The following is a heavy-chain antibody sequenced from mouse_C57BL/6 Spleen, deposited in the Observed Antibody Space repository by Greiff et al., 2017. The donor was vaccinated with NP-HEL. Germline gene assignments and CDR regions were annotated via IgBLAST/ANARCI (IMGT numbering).Heavy chain of an antibody. CDR3: ASHYYYDSSYSCYAMDY. V-gene: IGHV1-82*01. J-gene: IGHJ4*01. Sequence: QVQLKQSGPELVKPGASVKISCKASGYAFSSSWMNWVKQRPGKGLEWIGRIYPGDGDTNYNGKFKGKATLTADKSSSTAYMQLSSLTSEDSEVYFGASHYYYDSSYSCYAMDYWGQGTSVTVSS. D-gene: IGHD1-1*01. CDR1: GYAFSSSW. CDR2: IYPGDGDT.